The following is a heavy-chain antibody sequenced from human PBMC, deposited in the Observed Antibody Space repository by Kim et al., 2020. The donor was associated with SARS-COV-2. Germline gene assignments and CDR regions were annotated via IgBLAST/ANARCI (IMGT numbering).Heavy chain of an antibody. Sequence: TNYNPSIKSLVTTSVDPSKNQFPLRLSSVTAADTAVYYCARFGGYSGYDPWGQGTLVTVSS. CDR3: ARFGGYSGYDP. V-gene: IGHV4-34*01. D-gene: IGHD5-12*01. J-gene: IGHJ5*02. CDR2: T.